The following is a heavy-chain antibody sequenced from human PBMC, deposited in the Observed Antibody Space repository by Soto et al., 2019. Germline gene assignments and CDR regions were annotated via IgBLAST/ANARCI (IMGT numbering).Heavy chain of an antibody. D-gene: IGHD3-9*01. CDR1: GGSISSGDYY. CDR2: IYYSGST. Sequence: PSDTLSLTCTVSGGSISSGDYYWSWIRQPPGKGLEWIGYIYYSGSTYYNPSLKSRVTISVDTSKNQFSLKLSSVTAADTAVYYCARGISVLRYFDWGHTPELGNDYFDDWGQGTLVTVAS. CDR3: ARGISVLRYFDWGHTPELGNDYFDD. J-gene: IGHJ4*02. V-gene: IGHV4-30-4*01.